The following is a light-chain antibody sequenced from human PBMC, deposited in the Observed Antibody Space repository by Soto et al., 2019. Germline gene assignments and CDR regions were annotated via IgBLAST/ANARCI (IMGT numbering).Light chain of an antibody. Sequence: EIVLTQSPATLSLSPGERATLSCRASQSVSIYLAWYQQKPGQGPRLLIYDASNRATDIPARFSGSGSGTDFTLTISSLEPEDFAVYYCQQRSDWPLTFGGGTRVEIK. V-gene: IGKV3-11*01. CDR2: DAS. J-gene: IGKJ4*01. CDR3: QQRSDWPLT. CDR1: QSVSIY.